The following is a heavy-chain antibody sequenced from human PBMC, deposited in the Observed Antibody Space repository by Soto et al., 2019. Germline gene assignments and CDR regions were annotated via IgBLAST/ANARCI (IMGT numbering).Heavy chain of an antibody. CDR1: GGTFSSYA. D-gene: IGHD5-18*01. J-gene: IGHJ4*02. Sequence: QVQLVQSGAEVKKPGSSVKVSCKASGGTFSSYAISWVRQAPGQGLEWMGGVILMFGTANYAQKSQDRVTITADASTNTAYMELTSLRSEDTAVYYCASGYSYGYNFWGQGSLLTVSS. CDR3: ASGYSYGYNF. V-gene: IGHV1-69*01. CDR2: VILMFGTA.